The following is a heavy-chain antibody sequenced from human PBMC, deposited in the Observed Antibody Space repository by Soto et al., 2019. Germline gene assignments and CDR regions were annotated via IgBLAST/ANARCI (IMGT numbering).Heavy chain of an antibody. J-gene: IGHJ5*02. CDR2: IYWDDDK. Sequence: QITLKESGPTLVKPTQTLTLTCTFSGFSLTTRGVGVGWIRQPPGKALECLALIYWDDDKRYSPSLQSRLSITHATSKNQVVLTMTNVDPVDTATDYCAHIPNYEQYDWFDPWGQGTLVSVSS. CDR3: AHIPNYEQYDWFDP. V-gene: IGHV2-5*02. CDR1: GFSLTTRGVG. D-gene: IGHD3-16*01.